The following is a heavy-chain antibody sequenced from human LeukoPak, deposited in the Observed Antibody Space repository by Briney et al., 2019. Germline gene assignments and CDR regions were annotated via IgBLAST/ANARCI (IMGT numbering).Heavy chain of an antibody. D-gene: IGHD2-15*01. CDR3: ASRYCSGGSCYGDYYYYYGMDV. V-gene: IGHV4-4*02. CDR2: IYHSWST. J-gene: IGHJ6*02. Sequence: SETLSLTCAVSGGSISSSNWWSWVRQPPGKGLEWIGEIYHSWSTNYNPSLKSRVTISVDNSKNHFSLKLSSVTAADTAVYYCASRYCSGGSCYGDYYYYYGMDVWGQGTTVTVSS. CDR1: GGSISSSNW.